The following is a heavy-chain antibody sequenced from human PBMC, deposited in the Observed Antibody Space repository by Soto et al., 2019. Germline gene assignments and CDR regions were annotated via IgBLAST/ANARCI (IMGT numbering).Heavy chain of an antibody. V-gene: IGHV3-9*01. CDR3: VTDELINWYSGHFRH. CDR1: GFTFDDYA. D-gene: IGHD1-26*01. CDR2: ITWNSGSI. J-gene: IGHJ1*01. Sequence: EVQLVESGGGLVQPGRSLRLSCAASGFTFDDYAMHWVRQVPGKGLERVSGITWNSGSIGYGDSVKVRFARSRDTAINPLHLQMTSLCDEDTSFYYCVTDELINWYSGHFRHWGQGTLVTGAS.